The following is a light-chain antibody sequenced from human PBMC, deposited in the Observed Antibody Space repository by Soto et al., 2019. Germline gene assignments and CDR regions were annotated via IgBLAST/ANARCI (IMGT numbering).Light chain of an antibody. CDR1: QSVSSY. CDR3: QQRSHWPPIT. J-gene: IGKJ5*01. V-gene: IGKV3-11*01. CDR2: DAS. Sequence: EIVMTQSPATLSVSPGEGATLSCRASQSVSSYLAWYQQKPGQAPRLLIYDASNRATGIPARFSGSGSGTDFTLTISSLEPEDFAVYYCQQRSHWPPITFGQGTRLEI.